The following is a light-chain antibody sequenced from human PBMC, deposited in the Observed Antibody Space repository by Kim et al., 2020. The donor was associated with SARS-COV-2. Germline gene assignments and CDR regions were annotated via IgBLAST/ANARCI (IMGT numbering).Light chain of an antibody. J-gene: IGLJ2*01. V-gene: IGLV2-14*03. CDR2: DVS. Sequence: QATSISCAGTSSDVSGYNHISWYQQQPGKAPRLMISDVSNRPSRVSSRFSGSKTGNTASLAISGLQTEDDTNYFCSSYTSSSTVVFGGETQLTIL. CDR1: SSDVSGYNH. CDR3: SSYTSSSTVV.